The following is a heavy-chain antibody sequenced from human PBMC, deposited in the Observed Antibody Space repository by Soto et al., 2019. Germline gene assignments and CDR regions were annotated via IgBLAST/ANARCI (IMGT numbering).Heavy chain of an antibody. CDR1: GFTFSSYA. J-gene: IGHJ6*02. CDR2: ISYDGSNK. D-gene: IGHD6-6*01. V-gene: IGHV3-30-3*01. Sequence: QVQLVESGGGVVQPGRSLRLSCAASGFTFSSYAMHWVRQAPGKGLEWVAVISYDGSNKYYADSVKGRFTISRDNSKNTLYLQMHSLRAEDTAVYYCARDRPEYSSTPPKHYYYGMDVWGQGTTVTVSS. CDR3: ARDRPEYSSTPPKHYYYGMDV.